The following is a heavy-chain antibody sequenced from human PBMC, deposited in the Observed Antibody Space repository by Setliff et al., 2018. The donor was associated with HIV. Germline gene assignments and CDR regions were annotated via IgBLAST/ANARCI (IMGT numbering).Heavy chain of an antibody. CDR2: LASYNDDA. V-gene: IGHV1-18*01. J-gene: IGHJ4*02. Sequence: SVKVSCKASGYTFTNYGITWVRQAPGHGLEWMGWLASYNDDANYAQNLQGRVTMTTDKSTSTAYMELRSLRSDDTAVYYCARGQYGDELFDYWGQGTLVTVSS. CDR3: ARGQYGDELFDY. D-gene: IGHD4-17*01. CDR1: GYTFTNYG.